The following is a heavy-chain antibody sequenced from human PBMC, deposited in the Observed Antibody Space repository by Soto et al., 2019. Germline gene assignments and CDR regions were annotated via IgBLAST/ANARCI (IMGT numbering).Heavy chain of an antibody. D-gene: IGHD5-12*01. J-gene: IGHJ5*02. Sequence: TLSLTCAVSGGSITSANWWTWVRQPPGGGLEWIGEISHSGITNYKASLKSRVTMSVDKTKNDVSLKLTSVTAADTAVYYCARVLRGWFDPWGQGTPVTVSS. CDR2: ISHSGIT. V-gene: IGHV4-4*02. CDR3: ARVLRGWFDP. CDR1: GGSITSANW.